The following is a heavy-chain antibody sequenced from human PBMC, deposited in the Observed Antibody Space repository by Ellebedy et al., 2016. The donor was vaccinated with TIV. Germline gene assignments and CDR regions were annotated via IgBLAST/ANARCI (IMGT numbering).Heavy chain of an antibody. J-gene: IGHJ4*02. CDR3: ARDRTALRDGSRSLRNRPFDY. V-gene: IGHV3-48*01. D-gene: IGHD3-10*01. CDR1: RFPFSTYS. Sequence: GGSLRLXXAASRFPFSTYSMNWVRQAPGKGLEWISYISSTGSTIYYADSVKGRFTISRDHAKNSLYLQMNSLRAEDTAVYYCARDRTALRDGSRSLRNRPFDYWGQGTLVIVSS. CDR2: ISSTGSTI.